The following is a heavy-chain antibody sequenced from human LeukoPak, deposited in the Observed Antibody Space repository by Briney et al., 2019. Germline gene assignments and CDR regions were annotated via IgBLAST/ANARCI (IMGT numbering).Heavy chain of an antibody. J-gene: IGHJ4*02. Sequence: SETLSLTCAVYGRSFSGYYWSWIRQPPGKGLEWIGEINHSGSTNYNPSLKSRVTISVDTSKNQFSLKLSSVTAADTAVYYCARARGAMIVVVTPYDYWGLGTLVTVSS. CDR2: INHSGST. D-gene: IGHD3-22*01. CDR3: ARARGAMIVVVTPYDY. V-gene: IGHV4-34*01. CDR1: GRSFSGYY.